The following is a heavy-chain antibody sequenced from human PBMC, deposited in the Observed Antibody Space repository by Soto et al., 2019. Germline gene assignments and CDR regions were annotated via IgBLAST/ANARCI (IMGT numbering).Heavy chain of an antibody. D-gene: IGHD3-22*01. V-gene: IGHV4-30-2*01. J-gene: IGHJ4*02. CDR3: ASFPYYYDSSGYYHRDY. CDR1: GGSISSGGYS. Sequence: SETLSLTCAVSGGSISSGGYSWSWIRQPPGKGLEWIGYIYHSGSTYYNPSLKSRVTISVDRSKNQFSLKLSSVTAADTAVYYCASFPYYYDSSGYYHRDYWGQGTLVTVSS. CDR2: IYHSGST.